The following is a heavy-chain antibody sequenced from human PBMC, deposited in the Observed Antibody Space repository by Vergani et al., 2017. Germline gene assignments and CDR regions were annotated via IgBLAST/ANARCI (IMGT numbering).Heavy chain of an antibody. CDR1: GGSISSSSYY. V-gene: IGHV4-39*01. CDR3: AALGEYCSSTSCPHNWFDP. CDR2: IYYSGST. Sequence: QLQLQESGPGLVKPSETLSLTCTVSGGSISSSSYYWGWIRQPPGKGLEWIGSIYYSGSTSYNPSLKSRVTISVDTSKNQFSLKLSSVTAADTAVYYCAALGEYCSSTSCPHNWFDPWGQGTLVTVSS. D-gene: IGHD2-2*01. J-gene: IGHJ5*02.